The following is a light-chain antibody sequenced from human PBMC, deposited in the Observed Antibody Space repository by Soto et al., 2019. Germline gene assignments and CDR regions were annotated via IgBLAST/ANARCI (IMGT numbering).Light chain of an antibody. CDR3: QHYYSTPVT. V-gene: IGKV4-1*01. CDR2: WAS. Sequence: DNVMTQSPDSLAVSLGERATINCKSSQSILFSSNNKNYLTWYQQKPGQPPKPLIYWASTRESGVPDRFSGSGSGTDFTLTISSLQAEDVAVYYCQHYYSTPVTFGGGTKVEIK. J-gene: IGKJ4*01. CDR1: QSILFSSNNKNY.